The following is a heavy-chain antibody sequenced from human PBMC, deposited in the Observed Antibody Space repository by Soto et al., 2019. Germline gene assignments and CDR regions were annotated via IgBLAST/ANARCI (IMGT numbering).Heavy chain of an antibody. CDR2: ISGSGGST. V-gene: IGHV3-23*01. D-gene: IGHD6-19*01. CDR3: AKGSSRWYERFDY. J-gene: IGHJ4*02. CDR1: GFTFSSYV. Sequence: EVQLLESGGGLVQPGGSLRLSCAASGFTFSSYVMSWVRQAPGKGLEWVSAISGSGGSTYYADSVKGRFTISRDNSRNALYLQMNSLRAEDTAVYYCAKGSSRWYERFDYWGQGTLVTVSS.